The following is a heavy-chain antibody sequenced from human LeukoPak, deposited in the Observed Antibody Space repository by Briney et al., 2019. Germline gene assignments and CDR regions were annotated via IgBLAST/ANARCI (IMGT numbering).Heavy chain of an antibody. D-gene: IGHD3-10*01. CDR3: ARDRKAGYYYGSGRYWGY. CDR1: GYTFTGYY. CDR2: INPNSAGT. V-gene: IGHV1-2*02. J-gene: IGHJ4*02. Sequence: GASVKVSCKASGYTFTGYYMHWVRQAPGQGLEWMGWINPNSAGTNYAQKFQGRVTMTRDTSISTAYMELSRLRSDDTALYYCARDRKAGYYYGSGRYWGYWGQGTLVTVSS.